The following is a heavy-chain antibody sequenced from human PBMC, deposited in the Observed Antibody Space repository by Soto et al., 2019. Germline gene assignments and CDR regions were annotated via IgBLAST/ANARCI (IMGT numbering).Heavy chain of an antibody. D-gene: IGHD5-12*01. CDR3: ARDRWIVSTITSFDY. CDR1: GFTFITYG. Sequence: PGGSLRLSCSASGFTFITYGMHWFGQAPGKGLEWVALIWYDGRKEDYADSVKGRFTISRDNSKNTLYLQMNSLRAEDTAVYYCARDRWIVSTITSFDYWGQGTPVTVSS. V-gene: IGHV3-33*01. J-gene: IGHJ4*02. CDR2: IWYDGRKE.